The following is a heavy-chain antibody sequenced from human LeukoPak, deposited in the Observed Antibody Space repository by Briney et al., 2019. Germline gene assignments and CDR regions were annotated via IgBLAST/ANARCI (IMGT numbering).Heavy chain of an antibody. D-gene: IGHD6-19*01. CDR3: ARAFVAGGFFFDS. CDR2: ISSSSSII. Sequence: PGGSLRLSCAASGFTFSSYTMSWVRQAPGKGLEWVSYISSSSSIIYYADSVKGRFTISRDNAKNSLYLQMNSLRDEDTAVYYCARAFVAGGFFFDSWGQGTLVTVSS. CDR1: GFTFSSYT. J-gene: IGHJ4*02. V-gene: IGHV3-48*02.